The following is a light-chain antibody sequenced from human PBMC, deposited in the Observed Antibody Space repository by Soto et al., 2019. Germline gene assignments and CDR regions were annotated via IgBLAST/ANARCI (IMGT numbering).Light chain of an antibody. CDR2: DVS. J-gene: IGLJ1*01. CDR3: TSYTSDSTYV. CDR1: STDVGSYNY. Sequence: QSVMTQPASVSGSPGLSITMSCTGTSTDVGSYNYVSWYQQHPGKAPKLMVYDVSNRPSWVSNRFSGSKSGITASLTISGLQAEDEADYYCTSYTSDSTYVFGTGTKLTVL. V-gene: IGLV2-14*01.